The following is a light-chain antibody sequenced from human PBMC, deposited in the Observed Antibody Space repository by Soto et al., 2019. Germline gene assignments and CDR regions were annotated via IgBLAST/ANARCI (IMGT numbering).Light chain of an antibody. CDR3: AAWDDSLNGSNYV. CDR2: SNN. Sequence: QSVLTQPPSASGTPGQRVTISCSGSSPNIGRNTVNWYQQVPGTAPKLLIYSNNQRPSGVPDRFSGSKSGTSASLAISGLQSEDEADYYCAAWDDSLNGSNYVFGTGTKLTVL. J-gene: IGLJ1*01. V-gene: IGLV1-44*01. CDR1: SPNIGRNT.